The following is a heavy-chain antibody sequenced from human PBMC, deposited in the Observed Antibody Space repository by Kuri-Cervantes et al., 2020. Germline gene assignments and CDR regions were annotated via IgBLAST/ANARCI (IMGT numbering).Heavy chain of an antibody. J-gene: IGHJ4*02. V-gene: IGHV3-21*04. Sequence: GESLKISCAASGFTFSSYGMNWVRQAPGKGLEWVSSISSSSSYIYYADSVKGRFTISRDNAKNSLYLQMNSLRAEDTALYYCAEVGGGGLDYWGQGTLVTVSS. CDR2: ISSSSSYI. D-gene: IGHD1-26*01. CDR3: AEVGGGGLDY. CDR1: GFTFSSYG.